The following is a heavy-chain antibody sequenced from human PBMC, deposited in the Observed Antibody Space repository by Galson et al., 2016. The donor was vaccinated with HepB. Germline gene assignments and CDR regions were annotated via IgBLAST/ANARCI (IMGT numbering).Heavy chain of an antibody. CDR3: ARLAGHSGYDVNSLYFDY. J-gene: IGHJ4*02. Sequence: SETLSLTCQVSGASISSDSWTWIRQPPGGGLEWLGYFYYTGYTKYSPSLHSRGTILKDTAKNQVSLRLTSVTAADTAVYYCARLAGHSGYDVNSLYFDYWGQGTLVTVSS. CDR2: FYYTGYT. D-gene: IGHD5-12*01. CDR1: GASISSDS. V-gene: IGHV4-59*12.